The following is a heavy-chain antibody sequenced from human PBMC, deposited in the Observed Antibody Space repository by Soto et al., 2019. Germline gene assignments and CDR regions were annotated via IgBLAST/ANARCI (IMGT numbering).Heavy chain of an antibody. D-gene: IGHD2-2*01. CDR2: IYWDDDK. Sequence: QITLKESGPTLVKPTQTLTLTCTFSGFSLSTSGVGVGWIRQPPGKALEWLALIYWDDDKRYSPSLKSRLTITKDTSKNQVALTLTNMDPVDTAAYYCAHVIVLVPDAMTDNWFDPWGQGTLVTVAS. V-gene: IGHV2-5*02. J-gene: IGHJ5*02. CDR1: GFSLSTSGVG. CDR3: AHVIVLVPDAMTDNWFDP.